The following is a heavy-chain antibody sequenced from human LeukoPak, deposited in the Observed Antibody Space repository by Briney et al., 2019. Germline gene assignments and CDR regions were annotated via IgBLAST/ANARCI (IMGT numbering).Heavy chain of an antibody. V-gene: IGHV4-31*03. CDR3: ASYSMVRGVIPNYLFDY. D-gene: IGHD3-10*01. CDR2: VYYSGTT. J-gene: IGHJ4*02. CDR1: GGSISSGGYY. Sequence: PSQTLSLTCTVSGGSISSGGYYWSWIRQPPGKGLEWIGYVYYSGTTYYNPSLKSRVTISVDTSKNQFSLKLSSVTAADTAVYYCASYSMVRGVIPNYLFDYWGQGTLVTVSS.